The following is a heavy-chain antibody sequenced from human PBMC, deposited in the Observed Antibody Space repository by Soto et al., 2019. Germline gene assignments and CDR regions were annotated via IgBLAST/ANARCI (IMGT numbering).Heavy chain of an antibody. Sequence: EVQLLESGGGLVQPGGSLRLSCAASGFTFTNYAMSWVRQAPGKGLEWVSTISGGGDGTYYADSVKGHFTISRDNSKNTLYLQMNSLGVEDTAIYYCAKKGLGSLKTFCSGSGCHYAFDSWGQGTMVTVSS. D-gene: IGHD6-19*01. CDR1: GFTFTNYA. CDR2: ISGGGDGT. V-gene: IGHV3-23*01. J-gene: IGHJ3*02. CDR3: AKKGLGSLKTFCSGSGCHYAFDS.